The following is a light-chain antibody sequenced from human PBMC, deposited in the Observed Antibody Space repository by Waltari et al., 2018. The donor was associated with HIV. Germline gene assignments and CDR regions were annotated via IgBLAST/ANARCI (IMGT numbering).Light chain of an antibody. CDR3: QGLEYGGDVI. J-gene: IGLJ2*01. Sequence: SFVLSQPPSVSVAPGQTARITCGERDIGSKVVYWYQQKPGQAPVLVCFDDNDRQSGIPERFSGSNSENTATLTISRGGAGDEADYYSQGLEYGGDVIYDGGTKLTYL. CDR1: DIGSKV. V-gene: IGLV3-21*02. CDR2: DDN.